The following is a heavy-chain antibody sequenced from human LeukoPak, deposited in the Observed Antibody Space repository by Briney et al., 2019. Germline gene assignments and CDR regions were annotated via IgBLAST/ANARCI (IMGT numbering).Heavy chain of an antibody. D-gene: IGHD3-22*01. V-gene: IGHV1-2*02. CDR3: ARDKMGYYDGFDY. J-gene: IGHJ4*02. CDR2: INPNSGGT. CDR1: GYTFTGYY. Sequence: ASVKVSCKASGYTFTGYYMHWVRQAPGQGLEWMGWINPNSGGTNYAQKFQGRVTMTGDTSISTAYMELSRLRSDDTAVYYCARDKMGYYDGFDYWGQGTLVTVSS.